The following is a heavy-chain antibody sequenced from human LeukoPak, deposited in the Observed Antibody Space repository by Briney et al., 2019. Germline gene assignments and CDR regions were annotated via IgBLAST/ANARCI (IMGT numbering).Heavy chain of an antibody. CDR2: INPSGGST. CDR1: GYTFTSYY. Sequence: EASVKVSCKASGYTFTSYYMHWVRQAPGQGLEWMGIINPSGGSTSYAQKFQGRVTMTRDTSTSTVYMELSSLRSEDTAVYYCARDLTGGYSGYDFATLIDYWGQGTLVTVSS. D-gene: IGHD5-12*01. J-gene: IGHJ4*02. CDR3: ARDLTGGYSGYDFATLIDY. V-gene: IGHV1-46*01.